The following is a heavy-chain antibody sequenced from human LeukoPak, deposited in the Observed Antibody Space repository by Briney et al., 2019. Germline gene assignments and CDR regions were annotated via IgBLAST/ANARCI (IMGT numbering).Heavy chain of an antibody. CDR3: AKGRPYPAVGSSHFDY. V-gene: IGHV3-30*18. J-gene: IGHJ4*02. Sequence: GGSLRLSCAASGFTFSSYGMHWVRQAPGKGLEWVAVISYDGSNKYYADSVKGRFTISRDNSKNTLYLQMNSLRAVDTAVYYCAKGRPYPAVGSSHFDYWGQGTLVTVSS. CDR2: ISYDGSNK. CDR1: GFTFSSYG. D-gene: IGHD3-10*01.